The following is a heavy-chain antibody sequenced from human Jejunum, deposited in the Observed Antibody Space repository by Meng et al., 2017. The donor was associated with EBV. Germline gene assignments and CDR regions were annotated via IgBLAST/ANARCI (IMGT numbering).Heavy chain of an antibody. V-gene: IGHV1-3*01. J-gene: IGHJ4*02. CDR1: EYIFTTYD. Sequence: QVQLVQSGAEVKNPGASMSVSCQASEYIFTTYDLHCVRQAPGQRLEWMGWINGGATSTVYSQNFQGRLTIARDTSARTAFMELSSLTSEDTAVYYCASGPSCSSGSCQEFDYWGQGTLVTVSS. CDR2: INGGATST. D-gene: IGHD2-2*01. CDR3: ASGPSCSSGSCQEFDY.